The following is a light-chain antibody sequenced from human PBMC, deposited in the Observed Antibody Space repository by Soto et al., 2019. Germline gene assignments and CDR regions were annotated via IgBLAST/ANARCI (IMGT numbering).Light chain of an antibody. J-gene: IGLJ1*01. Sequence: QSVLTQPPSVSAAPGQKVTISCSGSSSNIGDDFVSWFQQLPGTAPKLLIYENNERPSGIPDRFSGSKSGTSATLGITGLQTGDEADYYCGAWYSSLTTYVFGAGTKLTVL. CDR1: SSNIGDDF. CDR3: GAWYSSLTTYV. CDR2: ENN. V-gene: IGLV1-51*02.